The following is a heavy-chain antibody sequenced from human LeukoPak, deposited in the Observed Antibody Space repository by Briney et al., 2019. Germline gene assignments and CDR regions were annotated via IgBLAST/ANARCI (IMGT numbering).Heavy chain of an antibody. D-gene: IGHD1-1*01. CDR3: ATDPPWTNDAFDI. J-gene: IGHJ3*02. CDR2: IKQDGSTK. V-gene: IGHV3-7*01. Sequence: IKQDGSTKYYLDSVKGRFTISRDNDKNALYLQMNSLRDEDTALYYCATDPPWTNDAFDIWGRGTMVIVSS.